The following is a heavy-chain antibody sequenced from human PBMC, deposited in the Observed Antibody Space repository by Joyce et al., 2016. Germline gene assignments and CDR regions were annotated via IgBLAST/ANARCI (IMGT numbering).Heavy chain of an antibody. CDR2: MSSSSSTI. Sequence: EVQLVESGGGLVQPGGSLRLSCAASGFIFSSYSIDWVRQAPGKGLECISYMSSSSSTIYYADSVKGRFTVSRDNAKNSVYLQMNSLRDEDTAVYYCARVYSSGWSVDYWGQGTVVTVSS. D-gene: IGHD6-19*01. CDR1: GFIFSSYS. V-gene: IGHV3-48*02. J-gene: IGHJ4*02. CDR3: ARVYSSGWSVDY.